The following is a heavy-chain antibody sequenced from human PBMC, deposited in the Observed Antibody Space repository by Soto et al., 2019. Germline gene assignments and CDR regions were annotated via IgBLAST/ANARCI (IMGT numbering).Heavy chain of an antibody. Sequence: SETLSLTCAVHGGSFSDYYWSWVRQPPGKGLEWIGEISHSGSTSYNPSLKSRVNISIDTSKNQFSLKLSSVSAADTAMYYCARGLQRRFGGYKGLGYHGMDVWGQGTTVTVSS. CDR1: GGSFSDYY. J-gene: IGHJ6*02. D-gene: IGHD5-18*01. CDR2: ISHSGST. CDR3: ARGLQRRFGGYKGLGYHGMDV. V-gene: IGHV4-34*01.